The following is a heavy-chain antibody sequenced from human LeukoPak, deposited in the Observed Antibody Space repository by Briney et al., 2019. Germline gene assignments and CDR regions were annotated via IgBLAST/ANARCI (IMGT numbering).Heavy chain of an antibody. CDR1: GFTFSSYT. D-gene: IGHD4-17*01. V-gene: IGHV3-30-3*01. CDR2: ISYDGSNK. Sequence: GRSLSLSCAASGFTFSSYTMHWVRQAPGKGLEWVAVISYDGSNKNYADSVKGRFTISRDNSKNTLYLQMNSLRAEDTAVYYCARDFFPVTPGYFDYWGQGTLVTVSS. CDR3: ARDFFPVTPGYFDY. J-gene: IGHJ4*02.